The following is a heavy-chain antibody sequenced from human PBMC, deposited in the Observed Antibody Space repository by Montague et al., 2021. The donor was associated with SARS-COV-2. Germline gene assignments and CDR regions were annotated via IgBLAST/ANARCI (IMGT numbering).Heavy chain of an antibody. V-gene: IGHV4-39*01. J-gene: IGHJ4*02. D-gene: IGHD2-21*01. Sequence: SETLSLTCTVSGGSISSSSYYWGWIRQPPGKGLEWIGRIYYRGSTYYNPSLKSRVTISVDTSRNQFSLKLASVTAADTAVYYCARRAGCWVIAGPRGRFDHWGQGTLVTVSS. CDR2: IYYRGST. CDR1: GGSISSSSYY. CDR3: ARRAGCWVIAGPRGRFDH.